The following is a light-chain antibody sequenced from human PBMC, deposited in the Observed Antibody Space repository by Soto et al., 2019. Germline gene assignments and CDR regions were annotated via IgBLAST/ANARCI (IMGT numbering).Light chain of an antibody. Sequence: EMVLTQSPGTLSLSPGERATLSCRASQSVSSIYLAWYQQKPGQAPRLLIYGASSRATGIPDRFSGSGSGTDFTLTISRLEPEDFAVYYCQQYGSSRWTIGQGTKVEI. J-gene: IGKJ1*01. V-gene: IGKV3-20*01. CDR1: QSVSSIY. CDR2: GAS. CDR3: QQYGSSRWT.